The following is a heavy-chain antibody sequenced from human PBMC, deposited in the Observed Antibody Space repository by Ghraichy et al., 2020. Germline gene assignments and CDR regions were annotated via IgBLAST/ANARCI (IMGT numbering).Heavy chain of an antibody. D-gene: IGHD2-21*01. CDR2: ISYDGSNK. J-gene: IGHJ4*02. CDR3: ARGYGRQHNYFDY. CDR1: GFTFSSYA. Sequence: GGSLRLSCAASGFTFSSYAMHWVRQAPGKGLEWVAVISYDGSNKYYADSVKGRFTISRDNSKNTLYLQMNSLRAEDTAVYYCARGYGRQHNYFDYWGQGTLVTVSS. V-gene: IGHV3-30-3*01.